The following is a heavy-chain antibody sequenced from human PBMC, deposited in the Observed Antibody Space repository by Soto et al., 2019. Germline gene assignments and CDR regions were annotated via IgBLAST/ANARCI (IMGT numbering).Heavy chain of an antibody. CDR2: ISYDGSNK. CDR1: GFTFSSYA. D-gene: IGHD2-21*01. Sequence: GGSLRLSCAASGFTFSSYAMHWVRQAPGKGLEWVAVISYDGSNKYYADSVKGRFTISRDNSKNTLYLQMNSLRAEDTAVYYCARGGIVKPQPFDYWGQGTLVTVSS. V-gene: IGHV3-30-3*01. J-gene: IGHJ4*02. CDR3: ARGGIVKPQPFDY.